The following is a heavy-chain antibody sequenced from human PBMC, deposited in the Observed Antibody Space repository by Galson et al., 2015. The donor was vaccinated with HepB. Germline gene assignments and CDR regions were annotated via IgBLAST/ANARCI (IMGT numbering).Heavy chain of an antibody. CDR3: TTTVRPEDFVDY. Sequence: SLRLSCAASGFTFSDAWMSWVCQAPGKGLEWVGRIKSRTFGGTADYGTPVKGRFTISRDDSKHTLSLLMNSLETEDTAVYYCTTTVRPEDFVDYWGQGSLVTVSS. CDR1: GFTFSDAW. V-gene: IGHV3-15*01. CDR2: IKSRTFGGTA. J-gene: IGHJ4*02. D-gene: IGHD1-14*01.